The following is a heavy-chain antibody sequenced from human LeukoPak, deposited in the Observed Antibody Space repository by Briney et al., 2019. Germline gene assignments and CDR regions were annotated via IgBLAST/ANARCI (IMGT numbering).Heavy chain of an antibody. CDR1: GGSISSYY. Sequence: SETLSLTCTVSGGSISSYYWSWIRQPPGKGLEWIGYIYNNGRTNYNPSLKSRVTIPVDTSKKQFSLRLTSGTAVDTAVYYCARDPGSSGYWYFDLWGRGTLVTVSS. V-gene: IGHV4-59*01. J-gene: IGHJ2*01. CDR3: ARDPGSSGYWYFDL. CDR2: IYNNGRT. D-gene: IGHD6-19*01.